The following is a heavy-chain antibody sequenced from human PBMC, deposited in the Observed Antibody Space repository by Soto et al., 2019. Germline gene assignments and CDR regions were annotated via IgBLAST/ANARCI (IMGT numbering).Heavy chain of an antibody. CDR1: GFTFSSYA. Sequence: GGSLRLSCAASGFTFSSYAMSWVRQAPGKGLEWVSAISGSGGSTYYADSVKGRFTISRDNSKNTLYLQMNSLRAEDTAVYYCAKELGTYFDFLSGYQNKDYYHGMGGWGQGTTVTVSS. J-gene: IGHJ6*01. CDR2: ISGSGGST. D-gene: IGHD3-3*01. CDR3: AKELGTYFDFLSGYQNKDYYHGMGG. V-gene: IGHV3-23*01.